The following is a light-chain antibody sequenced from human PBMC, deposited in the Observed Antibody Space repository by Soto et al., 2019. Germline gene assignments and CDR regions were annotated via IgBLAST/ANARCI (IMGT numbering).Light chain of an antibody. V-gene: IGKV3-20*01. J-gene: IGKJ1*01. CDR2: GAS. CDR3: VHCDRSPSRWT. CDR1: QSVNSRY. Sequence: EMVLTQSPGTLSLSPGERATLSCRTSQSVNSRYLAWYQHKPGQAPRLLIYGASNRATGIPDRFSGSASGTELIFTISRLEHEEFAACCCVHCDRSPSRWTFGQWTKVDI.